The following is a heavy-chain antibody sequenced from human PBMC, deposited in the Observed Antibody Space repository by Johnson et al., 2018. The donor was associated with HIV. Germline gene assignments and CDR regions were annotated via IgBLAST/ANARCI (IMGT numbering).Heavy chain of an antibody. Sequence: GGGVQPGRSLRLSCVVSGVTFSTYAMHWVRQAPGKGLEWVAVMSYDGSNKYYADSVKGRFTISRDNSKNTLYLQMNSLRAEDTAVYYCARDLAGTERGNAFDIWGQGTMVTVSS. V-gene: IGHV3-30-3*01. CDR2: MSYDGSNK. CDR3: ARDLAGTERGNAFDI. CDR1: GVTFSTYA. D-gene: IGHD1-1*01. J-gene: IGHJ3*02.